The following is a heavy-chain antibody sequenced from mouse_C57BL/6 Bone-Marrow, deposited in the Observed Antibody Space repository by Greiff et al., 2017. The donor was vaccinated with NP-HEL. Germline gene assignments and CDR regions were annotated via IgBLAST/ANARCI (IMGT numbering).Heavy chain of an antibody. J-gene: IGHJ3*01. V-gene: IGHV1-81*01. Sequence: QVHVKQSGAELARPGASVKLSCKASGYTFTSYGISWVKQRTGQGLEWIGEIYPRSGNTYYNEKFTGKATLTADKSSSTAYMELRSLTSEDSAVYFCARSREYPAWFAYWGQGTLVTVSA. CDR3: ARSREYPAWFAY. CDR1: GYTFTSYG. D-gene: IGHD5-1*01. CDR2: IYPRSGNT.